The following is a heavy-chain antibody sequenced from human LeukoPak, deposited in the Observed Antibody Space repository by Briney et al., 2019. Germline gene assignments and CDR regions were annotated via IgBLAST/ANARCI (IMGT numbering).Heavy chain of an antibody. CDR3: AKEKVETTYWFAP. V-gene: IGHV3-66*01. CDR1: GFIVNYNY. J-gene: IGHJ5*02. D-gene: IGHD4-23*01. Sequence: GGSLRLSCAASGFIVNYNYMSWVRQAPGKGLEWGSVIYSGGSTYYADSVRGRFTISRDNSKNMVYLQINGLTVEDRAVYYCAKEKVETTYWFAPGAQGTLVTVS. CDR2: IYSGGST.